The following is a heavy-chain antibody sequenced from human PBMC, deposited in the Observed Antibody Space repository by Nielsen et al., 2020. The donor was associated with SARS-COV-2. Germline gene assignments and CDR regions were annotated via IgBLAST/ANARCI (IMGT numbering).Heavy chain of an antibody. Sequence: SETLSLTCAVSGGSISSSNWWSWVRQPPGKGLEWIGEIYHSGSTNYNPSLKSRITISVDKSKNQFSLNLSSVTAADTAIYYCARVPWGSGAEWTSDYWGQGTLVTSPQ. CDR1: GGSISSSNW. CDR2: IYHSGST. CDR3: ARVPWGSGAEWTSDY. D-gene: IGHD6-25*01. V-gene: IGHV4-4*02. J-gene: IGHJ4*02.